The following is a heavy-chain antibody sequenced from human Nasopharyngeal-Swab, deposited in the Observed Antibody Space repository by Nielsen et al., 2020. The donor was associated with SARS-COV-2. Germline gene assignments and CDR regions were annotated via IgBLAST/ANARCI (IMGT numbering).Heavy chain of an antibody. CDR3: ARFIAAVGTRWFDP. Sequence: SETLSLTCTVSGGSIGSNDHYWGWIRQPPGQGLEWVASVFQTGSGYYNPSLKSRITVSIDTPKNQFSLNLKSVTAADTATYYCARFIAAVGTRWFDPWGQGILVAVSS. CDR1: GGSIGSNDHY. V-gene: IGHV4-39*01. J-gene: IGHJ5*02. D-gene: IGHD6-13*01. CDR2: VFQTGSG.